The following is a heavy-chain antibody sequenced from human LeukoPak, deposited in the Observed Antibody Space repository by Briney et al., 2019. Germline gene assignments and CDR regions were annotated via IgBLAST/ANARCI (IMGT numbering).Heavy chain of an antibody. CDR1: GGSISSYY. J-gene: IGHJ5*02. CDR2: IYNSGTT. D-gene: IGHD4-17*01. V-gene: IGHV4-59*01. Sequence: SETLSLTCTVSGGSISSYYWSWIRQPPGKGLEWIGYIYNSGTTNYNPSLKSRVTISVDTSKNQFSLKLNSVTAADTAVYYCATSFRPTVPWGQGTLVTVSS. CDR3: ATSFRPTVP.